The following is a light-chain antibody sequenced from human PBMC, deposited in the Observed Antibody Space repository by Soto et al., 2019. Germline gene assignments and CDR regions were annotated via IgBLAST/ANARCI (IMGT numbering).Light chain of an antibody. Sequence: DFVLTQSPLSLPVTPGEPASISCRSSQSLRHTNGYNYLDWYLQRPGQPPQLLIYLGSNRASGVPDRFSGSGSGTDFTLKISRVEAEDVGVYYCMQGLQTPGTFGQGTKVEI. CDR3: MQGLQTPGT. CDR2: LGS. CDR1: QSLRHTNGYNY. V-gene: IGKV2-28*01. J-gene: IGKJ1*01.